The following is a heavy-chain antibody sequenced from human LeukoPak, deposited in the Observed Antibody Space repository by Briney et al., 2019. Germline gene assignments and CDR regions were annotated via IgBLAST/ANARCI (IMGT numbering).Heavy chain of an antibody. CDR1: GFTFSSYW. D-gene: IGHD6-19*01. J-gene: IGHJ4*01. V-gene: IGHV3-7*03. CDR2: INHNGNVN. CDR3: AKDMTTAVAGTLFDC. Sequence: GGSLRLSCAASGFTFSSYWMNWARQAPGKGLEWVASINHNGNVNYYVDSVKGRFTISRDNAKNSLYLQMSNLRAEDTAVYYCAKDMTTAVAGTLFDCWGQGTLVTVSS.